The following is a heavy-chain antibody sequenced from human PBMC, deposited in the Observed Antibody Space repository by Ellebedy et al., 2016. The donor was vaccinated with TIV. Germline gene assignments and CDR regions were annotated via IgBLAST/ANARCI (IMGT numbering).Heavy chain of an antibody. D-gene: IGHD1-1*01. CDR1: GFPFSNFE. CDR2: IGSSGSTI. V-gene: IGHV3-48*03. Sequence: GESLKISCAASGFPFSNFEMSWVRQAPGKGLEWISYIGSSGSTIYYADSVKGRFTISRDNAKNSVYLQMSSLSAEDTAVYYCARDDINWSVPDYWGQGTLVTVSS. J-gene: IGHJ4*02. CDR3: ARDDINWSVPDY.